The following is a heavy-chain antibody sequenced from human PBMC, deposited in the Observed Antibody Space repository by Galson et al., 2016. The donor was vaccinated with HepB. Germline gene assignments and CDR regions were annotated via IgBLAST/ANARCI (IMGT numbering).Heavy chain of an antibody. J-gene: IGHJ3*02. V-gene: IGHV1-18*01. CDR3: ASRSSPLTGAFDI. CDR2: ISGYNGNR. D-gene: IGHD1-20*01. Sequence: SVKVSCKASGYTFTTYGVTWVRQAPGQGLEWMGWISGYNGNRDYAQSLPGRVTMTTDTSTSTAYMELRSLRSDDTAVYYCASRSSPLTGAFDIWGQGTMVTVSS. CDR1: GYTFTTYG.